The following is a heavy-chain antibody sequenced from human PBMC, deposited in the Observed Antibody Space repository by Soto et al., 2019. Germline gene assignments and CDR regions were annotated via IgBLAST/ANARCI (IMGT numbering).Heavy chain of an antibody. Sequence: GGSLRLSFAASGFTFSSYAMSWVRQAPGKGLEWVSAISGSGGSTYYADSVKGRFTISRDNSKNTLYLQMNSLRAEDTAVYYCANFNLGGIAARPYYYYYYMDVWGKGTTVTVSS. CDR1: GFTFSSYA. CDR3: ANFNLGGIAARPYYYYYYMDV. D-gene: IGHD6-6*01. J-gene: IGHJ6*03. V-gene: IGHV3-23*01. CDR2: ISGSGGST.